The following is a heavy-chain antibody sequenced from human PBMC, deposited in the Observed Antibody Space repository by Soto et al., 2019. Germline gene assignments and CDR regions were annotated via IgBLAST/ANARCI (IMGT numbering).Heavy chain of an antibody. CDR2: TYYRSKWYN. D-gene: IGHD6-13*01. CDR3: TRRGAAGSVNLFDY. V-gene: IGHV6-1*01. Sequence: KQSPTLSLTCAISGDSVSSSSVTWNWIRQSPSRGLEWLGRTYYRSKWYNDYAVSVKSRITIAPDTSNNHFSLQLNSVTPEDTAVYYCTRRGAAGSVNLFDYWGQGTLVTVSS. CDR1: GDSVSSSSVT. J-gene: IGHJ4*02.